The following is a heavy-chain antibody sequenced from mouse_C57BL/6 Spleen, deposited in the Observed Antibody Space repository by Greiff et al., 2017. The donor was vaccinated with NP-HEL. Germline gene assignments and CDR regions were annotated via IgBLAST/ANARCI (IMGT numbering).Heavy chain of an antibody. D-gene: IGHD1-1*01. V-gene: IGHV5-17*01. J-gene: IGHJ3*01. CDR2: ISSGSSTI. Sequence: EVHLVESGGGLVKPGGSLKLSCAASGFTFSDYGMHWVRQAPEKGLEWVAYISSGSSTIYYADTVKGRFTISRDNAKNTLFLQMTSLRSEDTAMYYCAREGYGSSWFAYWGQGTLVTVSA. CDR3: AREGYGSSWFAY. CDR1: GFTFSDYG.